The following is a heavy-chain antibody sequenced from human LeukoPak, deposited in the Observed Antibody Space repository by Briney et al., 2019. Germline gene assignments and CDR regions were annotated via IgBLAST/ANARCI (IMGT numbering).Heavy chain of an antibody. CDR3: ARGAEAGRSKSYYLEY. CDR1: GFTFSSYA. Sequence: GGSLRLSCAASGFTFSSYAMHWVRQAPGKGLEYVSAISSNGGSTYYANSVKGRFTISRDNSKNTLYLQMGSLRAEDMAVYYCARGAEAGRSKSYYLEYWGQGTLVTVSS. V-gene: IGHV3-64*01. J-gene: IGHJ4*02. CDR2: ISSNGGST. D-gene: IGHD6-13*01.